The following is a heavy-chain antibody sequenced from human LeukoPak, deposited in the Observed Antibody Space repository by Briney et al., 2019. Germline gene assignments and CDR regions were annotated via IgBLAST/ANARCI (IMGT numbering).Heavy chain of an antibody. J-gene: IGHJ6*03. D-gene: IGHD6-13*01. CDR1: GGSFSGYY. CDR3: ARADYSSTWSHYYYYMDV. V-gene: IGHV4-34*01. Sequence: SETLSLTCAVYGGSFSGYYWSWIRQPPGKGLEWIGEINHSGSTNYNPSLKSRVTISVDTSKNQFSLKLSSVTPADTAMYYCARADYSSTWSHYYYYMDVWGKGTTVTVSS. CDR2: INHSGST.